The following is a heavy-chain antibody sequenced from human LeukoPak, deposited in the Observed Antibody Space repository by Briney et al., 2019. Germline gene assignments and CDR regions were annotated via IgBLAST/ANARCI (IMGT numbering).Heavy chain of an antibody. CDR3: AKDYIDGDYYFDY. D-gene: IGHD4-17*01. Sequence: GGSLRLPCAASGFTFSSYGMHWVRQAPGKGLEWVAVISYDGSNKYYADSVKGRFTISRDNSKNTLYLQMNSLRAEDTAVYYCAKDYIDGDYYFDYWGQGTLVTVSS. V-gene: IGHV3-30*18. J-gene: IGHJ4*02. CDR2: ISYDGSNK. CDR1: GFTFSSYG.